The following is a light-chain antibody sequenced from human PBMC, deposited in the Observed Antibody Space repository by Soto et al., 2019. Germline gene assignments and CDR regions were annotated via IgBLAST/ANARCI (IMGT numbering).Light chain of an antibody. CDR1: SSDVGAYDY. V-gene: IGLV2-11*01. CDR2: GVS. CDR3: CSYAGSSNFYF. J-gene: IGLJ1*01. Sequence: QSVLTQPRSVSGSTGRSVTISCTGTSSDVGAYDYVSWYQQHPGKAPKLIIYGVSQRPSGVPDRFSGSKSGNTASLTISGLEAEDEADYYCCSYAGSSNFYFFGMGTKVTVL.